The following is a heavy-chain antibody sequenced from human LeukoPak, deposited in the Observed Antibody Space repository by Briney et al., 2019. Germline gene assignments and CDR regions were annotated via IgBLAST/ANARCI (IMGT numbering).Heavy chain of an antibody. V-gene: IGHV4-34*01. CDR2: VNHSGST. CDR1: GGSFSGYY. J-gene: IGHJ4*02. CDR3: ARNGGNSDFDY. Sequence: SETLSLTCAVYGGSFSGYYWSWIRQPPGKGLEWIGEVNHSGSTNYNPSLKSRVTISVDKSKNQFSLKLSSVTAADTAVYYCARNGGNSDFDYWGQGTLVTVSS. D-gene: IGHD4-23*01.